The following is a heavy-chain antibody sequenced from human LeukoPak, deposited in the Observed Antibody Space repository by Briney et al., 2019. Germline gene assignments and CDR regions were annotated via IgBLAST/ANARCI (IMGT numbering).Heavy chain of an antibody. CDR3: VRRKANWGFFDY. V-gene: IGHV3-15*01. D-gene: IGHD7-27*01. J-gene: IGHJ4*02. Sequence: GGSLRLSCAASGFTFSNAWMSWVRQAPGKGLEWVGRIKSKTDGGTTDYAAPVKGRFTISRDNAKNSLYLQMNSLRAEDTAVYYCVRRKANWGFFDYWGQGTLVTVSS. CDR2: IKSKTDGGTT. CDR1: GFTFSNAW.